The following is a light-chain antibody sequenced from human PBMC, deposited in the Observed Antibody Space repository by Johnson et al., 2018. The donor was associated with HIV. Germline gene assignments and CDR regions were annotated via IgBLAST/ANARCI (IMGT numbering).Light chain of an antibody. J-gene: IGLJ1*01. CDR2: DSD. V-gene: IGLV1-51*01. Sequence: QSVLTQPPSVSVAPGQTVTISCSGSSSNIGSNYVSWYQQLPGTAPKLLIYDSDKRPSGIPDRFSGSNSGTSATLGITGLQTGDEADYYCGTWDSSLSAGVFGTWTKVTVL. CDR1: SSNIGSNY. CDR3: GTWDSSLSAGV.